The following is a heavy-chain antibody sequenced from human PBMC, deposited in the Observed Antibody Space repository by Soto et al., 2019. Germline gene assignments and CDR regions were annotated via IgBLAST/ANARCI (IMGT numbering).Heavy chain of an antibody. CDR2: IFSNVEK. CDR3: AQILFGRSVAGGYFYMDV. CDR1: GFSLASGKVG. J-gene: IGHJ6*03. Sequence: SGPTLVNPTETLTLTCTVSGFSLASGKVGVTWIRQPPGKALEWLAHIFSNVEKSYRTSLKDRLTISEDTSKSQGVLTMTNVEPVDTATYYCAQILFGRSVAGGYFYMDVWGKGTTVTVSS. V-gene: IGHV2-26*01. D-gene: IGHD6-19*01.